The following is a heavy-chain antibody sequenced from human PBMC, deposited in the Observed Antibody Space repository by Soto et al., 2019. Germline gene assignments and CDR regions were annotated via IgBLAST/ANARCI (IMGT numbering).Heavy chain of an antibody. V-gene: IGHV3-33*01. D-gene: IGHD3-16*01. CDR3: ARDAPARYDYVWGSLDY. CDR2: IWYDGSNK. Sequence: PGGSLRLSCAASGFTFSSYGMHWVRQAPGKGLEWVAVIWYDGSNKYYADSVKGRFTISRDNSKNTLYLQMNSLRAEDTAVYYCARDAPARYDYVWGSLDYWGQGTQVTVSS. J-gene: IGHJ4*02. CDR1: GFTFSSYG.